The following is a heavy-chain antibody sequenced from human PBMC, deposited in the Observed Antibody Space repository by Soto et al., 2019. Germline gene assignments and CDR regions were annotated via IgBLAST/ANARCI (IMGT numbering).Heavy chain of an antibody. J-gene: IGHJ4*02. Sequence: LRLSCAASGFSFSSYAMNWVRQAPGKGLEWVSVIVSGGGSTNYADAVKGRFTTSRDNSKNTLYLQMNSLRAEDTAMYYCAREKGYISGPKNFDSWGQGTLVTVSS. V-gene: IGHV3-23*01. D-gene: IGHD5-12*01. CDR3: AREKGYISGPKNFDS. CDR1: GFSFSSYA. CDR2: IVSGGGST.